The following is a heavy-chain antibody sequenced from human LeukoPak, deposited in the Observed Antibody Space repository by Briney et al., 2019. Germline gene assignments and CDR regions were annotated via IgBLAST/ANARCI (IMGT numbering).Heavy chain of an antibody. J-gene: IGHJ3*02. V-gene: IGHV4-61*02. CDR1: GGSISSGTYY. Sequence: TLSLTCTVSGGSISSGTYYWSWVRQPARKGLEWIGRIYTSGSTNYNPSLKSRVTISVDTSKNQFSLKLSSVTAADTAVYYCAREGMSGYCSSTSCIDAFDIWGQGTMVTVSS. D-gene: IGHD2-2*01. CDR2: IYTSGST. CDR3: AREGMSGYCSSTSCIDAFDI.